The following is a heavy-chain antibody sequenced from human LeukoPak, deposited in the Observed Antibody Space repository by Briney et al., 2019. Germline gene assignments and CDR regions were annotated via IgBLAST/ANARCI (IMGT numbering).Heavy chain of an antibody. D-gene: IGHD2-2*01. CDR3: ASRYCSSTSCYGAFDI. CDR1: GGSISSSSYY. Sequence: PSETLSLTCSVSGGSISSSSYYWGWIRQPPGKGLEWIGSIYYSGSTYYNPSLKSRVTISVGTSKNQFSLKLSSVTAADTAVYYCASRYCSSTSCYGAFDIWGQGTMVTVSS. J-gene: IGHJ3*02. V-gene: IGHV4-39*01. CDR2: IYYSGST.